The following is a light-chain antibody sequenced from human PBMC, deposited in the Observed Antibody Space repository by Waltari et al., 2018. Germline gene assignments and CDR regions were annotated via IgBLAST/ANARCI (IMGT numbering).Light chain of an antibody. V-gene: IGKV3-11*01. CDR3: QQTSSWPLT. Sequence: EIVLTQSPATLSLSPGQRATLSCRASQSVSINLGWYQQKLGQPPRLLIYDTSNRATGIPDRFSASGFGTDFTLTISSLEPGDFAVYFCQQTSSWPLTFGGGTKVEIK. CDR1: QSVSIN. CDR2: DTS. J-gene: IGKJ4*01.